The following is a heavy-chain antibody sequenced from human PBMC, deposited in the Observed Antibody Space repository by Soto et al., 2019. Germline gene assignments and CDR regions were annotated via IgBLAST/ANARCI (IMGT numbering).Heavy chain of an antibody. V-gene: IGHV3-66*04. Sequence: EVHLVESGGGLVQPGGSLRLSCAASGFSVSSNYVSWVRQAPGKGLEWVSVVYSVGSTYYADSVKGRFTSSRDSSKNTLYLQMSSLRAEDTAVYYCAGHSHKDYWGQGALVTVSS. CDR1: GFSVSSNY. CDR3: AGHSHKDY. CDR2: VYSVGST. J-gene: IGHJ4*02.